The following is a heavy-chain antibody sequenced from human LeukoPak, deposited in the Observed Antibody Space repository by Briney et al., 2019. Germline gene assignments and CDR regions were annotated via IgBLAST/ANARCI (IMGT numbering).Heavy chain of an antibody. V-gene: IGHV3-7*01. Sequence: PGGSLRLSCAASRFNFGSSLMTWVRQPPGKGLEWVASVKQHGGETYYVDSVKGRFTISRDNAKNSLHLQMNSLRAEDTGVYYCARPIRRSGAFDYWGQGTLVTVSS. J-gene: IGHJ4*02. CDR1: RFNFGSSL. D-gene: IGHD4-17*01. CDR3: ARPIRRSGAFDY. CDR2: VKQHGGET.